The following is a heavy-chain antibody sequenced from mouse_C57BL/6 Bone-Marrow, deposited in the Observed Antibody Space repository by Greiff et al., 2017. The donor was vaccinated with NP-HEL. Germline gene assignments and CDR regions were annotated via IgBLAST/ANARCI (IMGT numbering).Heavy chain of an antibody. CDR2: IDPSDSYT. D-gene: IGHD2-4*01. V-gene: IGHV1-59*01. J-gene: IGHJ1*03. Sequence: QVQLQQPGAELVRPGTSVKLSCKASGYTFTSYWMHWVKQRPGQGLEWIGVIDPSDSYTNYNQKFKGKATLTVDTSSSTAYMQLSSLTSEDSAVYYGARYDYGSYWYFDVWGTGTTVTVSS. CDR1: GYTFTSYW. CDR3: ARYDYGSYWYFDV.